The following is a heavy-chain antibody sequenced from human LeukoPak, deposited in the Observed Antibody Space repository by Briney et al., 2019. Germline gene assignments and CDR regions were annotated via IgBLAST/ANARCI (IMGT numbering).Heavy chain of an antibody. D-gene: IGHD2-15*01. V-gene: IGHV3-7*01. CDR2: IKQDGSEK. CDR1: GFTFSSYW. J-gene: IGHJ6*02. CDR3: LLHRDYYYGMTS. Sequence: GGSLRLSCAASGFTFSSYWMSWVRQAPGKGLEWVANIKQDGSEKYYVDSVKGRFTISRDNAKNSLYLQMNSLRAEDTAVYYCLLHRDYYYGMTSGAKGPRSPSP.